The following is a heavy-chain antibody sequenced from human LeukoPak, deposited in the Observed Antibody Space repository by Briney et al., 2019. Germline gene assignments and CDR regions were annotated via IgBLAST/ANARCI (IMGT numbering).Heavy chain of an antibody. J-gene: IGHJ6*02. Sequence: ASVKVSCRASGYTFTSYDINWVRQATGQGLEWMGWMNPNSGNTGCAQKFQGRVTMTRNTSISTAYMELSSLRSEDTAVYYCARSHYYYGMDVWGQGTTVTVSS. V-gene: IGHV1-8*01. CDR1: GYTFTSYD. CDR3: ARSHYYYGMDV. CDR2: MNPNSGNT.